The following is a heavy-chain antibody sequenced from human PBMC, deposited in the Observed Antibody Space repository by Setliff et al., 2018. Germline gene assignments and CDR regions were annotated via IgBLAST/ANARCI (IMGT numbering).Heavy chain of an antibody. CDR2: IIPIYGST. V-gene: IGHV1-69*13. D-gene: IGHD5-18*01. CDR1: GGSFSNYA. CDR3: VRSKVEAAMVKHNWFDP. J-gene: IGHJ5*02. Sequence: ASVKVSCKASGGSFSNYAIIWVRQAPGQGPEWMGGIIPIYGSTNNAEKFQGRVTFSADESMSTVYMELSSLTSADTAVYYCVRSKVEAAMVKHNWFDPWGQGTLVTVSS.